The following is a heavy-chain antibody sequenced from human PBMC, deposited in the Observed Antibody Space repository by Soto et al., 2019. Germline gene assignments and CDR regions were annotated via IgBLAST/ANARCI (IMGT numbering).Heavy chain of an antibody. CDR2: IYATGTT. J-gene: IGHJ5*02. CDR3: VRDGTKTLRDWFDP. D-gene: IGHD1-1*01. V-gene: IGHV4-4*07. CDR1: GASISGFY. Sequence: SETLSLTCTVSGASISGFYWSWIRKSAGKGLEWIGRIYATGTTDYNPSLTSRVMMSVDTSKKQFSLKLRSVTAADTAVYYCVRDGTKTLRDWFDPWGQGISVTVAS.